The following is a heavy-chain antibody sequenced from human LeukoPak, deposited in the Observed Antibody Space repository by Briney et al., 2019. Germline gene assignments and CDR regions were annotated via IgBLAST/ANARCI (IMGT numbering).Heavy chain of an antibody. V-gene: IGHV4-4*07. CDR1: GASIDSYY. Sequence: SETLSLTCTISGASIDSYYWSWIRQPAGKGLEWIGRIYTSGSTNYNPSLKSRVTMSVDTSKNQFSLKLSSVTAADTAAYYCAREREAHFYYYYMDVWGKGTTVTISS. J-gene: IGHJ6*03. CDR2: IYTSGST. CDR3: AREREAHFYYYYMDV.